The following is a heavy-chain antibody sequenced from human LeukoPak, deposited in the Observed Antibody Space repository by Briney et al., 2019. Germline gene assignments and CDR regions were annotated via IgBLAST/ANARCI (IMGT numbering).Heavy chain of an antibody. CDR1: GFSFSNYW. V-gene: IGHV3-74*01. CDR2: IHSDGSST. CDR3: ARGDYGFWSGYGETPYSHFDS. Sequence: GWSLRLSCAASGFSFSNYWMHWVRQAQGKGLVWVSSIHSDGSSTKYADSVKGRFTISRDNAKNTLHLQMNGLRAEDTAVYYCARGDYGFWSGYGETPYSHFDSWGQGTPVTVSS. J-gene: IGHJ4*02. D-gene: IGHD3-3*01.